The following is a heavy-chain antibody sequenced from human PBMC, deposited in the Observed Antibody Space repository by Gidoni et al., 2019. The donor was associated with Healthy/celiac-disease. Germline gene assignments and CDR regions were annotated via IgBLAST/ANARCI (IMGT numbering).Heavy chain of an antibody. J-gene: IGHJ6*02. Sequence: QVQLVQSGAEVKKPGASVKVSCKASGYTFTSYGISWVRQAPGQGLEWMGWISAYNGNTNYAQKLQGRVTMTTDTATSTVYMELRSLRSDDTAVYYCARDRDYGDYGTGVYYYYGMDVWGQGTTVTVSS. V-gene: IGHV1-18*01. CDR2: ISAYNGNT. CDR3: ARDRDYGDYGTGVYYYYGMDV. CDR1: GYTFTSYG. D-gene: IGHD4-17*01.